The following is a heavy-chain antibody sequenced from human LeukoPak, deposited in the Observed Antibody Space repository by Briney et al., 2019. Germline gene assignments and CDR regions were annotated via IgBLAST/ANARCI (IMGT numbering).Heavy chain of an antibody. CDR3: AGGIVVLGYYYGMDV. CDR1: GYTFTGYY. V-gene: IGHV1-69*13. CDR2: IIPIFGTA. Sequence: SVKVSCKASGYTFTGYYMHWVRQAPGQGLEWMGGIIPIFGTANYAQKLQGRVTITADESTSTAYMELSSLRSEDTAVYYCAGGIVVLGYYYGMDVWGKGTTVTVSS. J-gene: IGHJ6*04. D-gene: IGHD2-15*01.